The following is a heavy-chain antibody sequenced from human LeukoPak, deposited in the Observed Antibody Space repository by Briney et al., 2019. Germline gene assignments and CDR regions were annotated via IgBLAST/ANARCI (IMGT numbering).Heavy chain of an antibody. J-gene: IGHJ6*02. V-gene: IGHV3-53*01. Sequence: GGSLRLSCAASGITVSSNYMSWVRQPPGKGLEWVSIIYSGGTTYYADSVQGRFTISRDNSKNTVYLQMNSLRVEDTAVYYCARDPRTTGKSNYGMDVWGQGTTVTVSS. D-gene: IGHD4-17*01. CDR1: GITVSSNY. CDR2: IYSGGTT. CDR3: ARDPRTTGKSNYGMDV.